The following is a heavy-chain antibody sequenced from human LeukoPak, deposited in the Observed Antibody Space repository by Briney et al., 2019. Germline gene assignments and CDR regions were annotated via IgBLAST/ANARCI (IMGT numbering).Heavy chain of an antibody. V-gene: IGHV1-69*01. CDR2: TIPIFGTA. J-gene: IGHJ6*03. CDR1: GGTFSSYA. CDR3: ARGADLSYYMDV. Sequence: SVKVSCKASGGTFSSYAISWVRQAPGQGLEWMGGTIPIFGTANYAQKFQGRVTITADESTSTAYMELSSLRSEDTAVYYCARGADLSYYMDVWGKGTTVTVSS.